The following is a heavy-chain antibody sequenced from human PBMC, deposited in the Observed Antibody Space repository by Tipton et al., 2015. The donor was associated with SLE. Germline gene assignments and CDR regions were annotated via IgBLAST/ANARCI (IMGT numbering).Heavy chain of an antibody. CDR1: GYSITSGDY. D-gene: IGHD3-22*01. CDR2: LYHRGST. Sequence: TLSLTCAVSGYSITSGDYWGGIRQPPGEGLEWVGSLYHRGSTYYNPSLKSRVTISTDTSKNEIYLKLTSVTATDTAVYFCARDPYDSTGRNGWFDPWGQGTLVTVSS. CDR3: ARDPYDSTGRNGWFDP. J-gene: IGHJ5*02. V-gene: IGHV4-38-2*02.